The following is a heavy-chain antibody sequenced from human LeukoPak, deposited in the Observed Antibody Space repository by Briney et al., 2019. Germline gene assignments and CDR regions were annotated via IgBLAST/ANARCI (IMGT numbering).Heavy chain of an antibody. CDR1: GFTFSTYS. CDR2: IFPSSDTT. V-gene: IGHV3-23*01. CDR3: AKDQRPDSGCDIDY. J-gene: IGHJ4*02. D-gene: IGHD5-12*01. Sequence: PGGSLRLSCAASGFTFSTYSMSWVRRAPGKGLEWVSLIFPSSDTTYYANSVKGRFTISRDNSKNTLYLQMHSLRAEDTAVYYCAKDQRPDSGCDIDYGGQGTLVTVSS.